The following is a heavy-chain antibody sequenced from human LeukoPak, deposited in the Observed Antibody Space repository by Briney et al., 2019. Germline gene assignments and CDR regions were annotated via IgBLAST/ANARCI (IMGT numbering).Heavy chain of an antibody. D-gene: IGHD6-13*01. CDR1: GIIFSSYG. J-gene: IGHJ3*02. CDR3: AREGYSSSWSHAFDI. CDR2: IRYDGSIK. Sequence: GGSLRLSCAASGIIFSSYGMHWVRQAPGKGLEWVAFIRYDGSIKYYADSVKGRFTISRDNSKNTLYLQMNSLRGEDTAVYYCAREGYSSSWSHAFDIWGQGTMVTVSS. V-gene: IGHV3-30*02.